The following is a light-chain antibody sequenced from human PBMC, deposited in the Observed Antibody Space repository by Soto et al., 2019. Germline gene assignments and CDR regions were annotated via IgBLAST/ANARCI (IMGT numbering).Light chain of an antibody. V-gene: IGKV1-39*01. J-gene: IGKJ5*01. CDR3: QQSYSTIT. CDR2: AAS. Sequence: DIQMTQSPSTLSASVGDRVTITCRASQGISSYLAWYQPKPGKAPKLLIYAASSLQSGVPSRFSGSGSGTDFTLTISSLQPEDFATYACQQSYSTITFGQGTRLEIK. CDR1: QGISSY.